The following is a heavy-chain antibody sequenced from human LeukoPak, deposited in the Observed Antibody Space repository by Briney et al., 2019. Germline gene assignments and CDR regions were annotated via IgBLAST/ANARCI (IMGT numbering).Heavy chain of an antibody. Sequence: SETLSLTCAVYGGSFSGYYWSWIRQPPGKGLEWIGEINHSGSTNYNPSLKSRVTISVDTSKNQFSLKLSSVTAADTAVYYCARDRDISSWYRDAFDIWGQGTMVTVSS. J-gene: IGHJ3*02. CDR2: INHSGST. CDR3: ARDRDISSWYRDAFDI. D-gene: IGHD6-13*01. CDR1: GGSFSGYY. V-gene: IGHV4-34*01.